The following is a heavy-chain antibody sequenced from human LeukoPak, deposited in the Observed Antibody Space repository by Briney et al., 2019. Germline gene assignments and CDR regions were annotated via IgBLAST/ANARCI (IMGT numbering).Heavy chain of an antibody. J-gene: IGHJ4*02. V-gene: IGHV3-30*03. D-gene: IGHD3-22*01. Sequence: GGSLRLSCVGSGFSLSDYGIHWVRQAPGKGLEWVAVVSYDGGHKYYADSVKGRFTISRDTSSDTVSLQMNSLRVEDTALYYCARDRINMMVLGHDSGLDFWGQGTLVTVSS. CDR2: VSYDGGHK. CDR3: ARDRINMMVLGHDSGLDF. CDR1: GFSLSDYG.